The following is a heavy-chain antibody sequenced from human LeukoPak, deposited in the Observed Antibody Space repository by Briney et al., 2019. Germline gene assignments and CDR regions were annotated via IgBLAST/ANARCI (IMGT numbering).Heavy chain of an antibody. CDR2: INHSGST. J-gene: IGHJ6*03. CDR1: GGSFSGYY. V-gene: IGHV4-34*01. Sequence: SETLSLTCAVYGGSFSGYYWSWIRQPPGKGLEWIGEINHSGSTNYNPSLKSRVTISVDTSKNQLSLKLSSVTAADTAVYYCARGRGIAARRYYYMDVWGKGTTVTVSS. CDR3: ARGRGIAARRYYYMDV. D-gene: IGHD6-6*01.